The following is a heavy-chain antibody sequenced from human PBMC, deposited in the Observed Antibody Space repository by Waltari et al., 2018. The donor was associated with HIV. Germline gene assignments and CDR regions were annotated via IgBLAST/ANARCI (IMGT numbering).Heavy chain of an antibody. Sequence: QVRLHQWGAGLLKPSDTLSLTCAVYGESLSCYYWAWIRQPPGKGLQWIGGIDDSGSFHHDPSLKSRVAMSVDTYKNQFSLKLRSVTDADTAVYYCAKKDLFGGTRGWFDPWGQGTSVVVSS. CDR2: IDDSGSF. CDR3: AKKDLFGGTRGWFDP. J-gene: IGHJ5*02. D-gene: IGHD3-10*01. CDR1: GESLSCYY. V-gene: IGHV4-34*01.